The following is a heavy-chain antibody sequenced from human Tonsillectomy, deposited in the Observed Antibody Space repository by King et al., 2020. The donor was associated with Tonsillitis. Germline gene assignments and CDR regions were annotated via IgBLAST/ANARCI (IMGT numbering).Heavy chain of an antibody. CDR2: ISAYNGNT. Sequence: VQLVESAAEVKKPGASVKVSCKASGYTFTIYGFSWVRQAPGQGPEWMGWISAYNGNTNYAQKLQGRVTMTTDTSTSTAFMELRSLRSDDTAMYYCARGSSAWGGDAFDIWGQGTMVTVSS. D-gene: IGHD6-19*01. J-gene: IGHJ3*02. CDR1: GYTFTIYG. V-gene: IGHV1-18*01. CDR3: ARGSSAWGGDAFDI.